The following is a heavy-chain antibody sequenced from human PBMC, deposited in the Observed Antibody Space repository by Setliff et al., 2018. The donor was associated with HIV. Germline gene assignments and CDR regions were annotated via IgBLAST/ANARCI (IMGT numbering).Heavy chain of an antibody. CDR1: GYTFSSYG. D-gene: IGHD1-26*01. J-gene: IGHJ5*02. V-gene: IGHV1-18*01. CDR2: ISAYNGNT. CDR3: AREPFYSGSYPGYNWFDP. Sequence: ASVKVSCKASGYTFSSYGISWVRQAPGQGLEWMGWISAYNGNTNYAQKLQGRVTMTTDTPASTAYMELSSLRSEDTAVYYCAREPFYSGSYPGYNWFDPWGQGTLVTVSS.